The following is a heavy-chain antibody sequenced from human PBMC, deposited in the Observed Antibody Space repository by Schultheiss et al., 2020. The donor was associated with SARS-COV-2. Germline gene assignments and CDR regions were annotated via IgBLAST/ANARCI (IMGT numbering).Heavy chain of an antibody. J-gene: IGHJ4*02. D-gene: IGHD6-13*01. V-gene: IGHV3-48*03. CDR2: IGSDGTT. Sequence: GGSLRLSCAASGFTFSGYEMNWVRQAPGKGLEWVSYIGSDGTTYYADSVKGRFTISRDNAKNSLYLQMNNLRAEDTAVYYCARDPAAGTNFDYWGQGTLVTVSS. CDR1: GFTFSGYE. CDR3: ARDPAAGTNFDY.